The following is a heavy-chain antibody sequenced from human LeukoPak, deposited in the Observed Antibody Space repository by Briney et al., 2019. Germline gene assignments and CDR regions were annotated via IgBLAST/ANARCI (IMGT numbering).Heavy chain of an antibody. Sequence: SETLSLTCTVSGGSISSYYRTWIRLPPGKGLEWIGYTYDSGYTNYNPSLKSRVTISVDMSKNQFSLKLSSVTAADTAVYYCARVMGSGWTGFDYWGQGTLVTVSS. CDR2: TYDSGYT. D-gene: IGHD6-19*01. J-gene: IGHJ4*02. CDR3: ARVMGSGWTGFDY. V-gene: IGHV4-59*01. CDR1: GGSISSYY.